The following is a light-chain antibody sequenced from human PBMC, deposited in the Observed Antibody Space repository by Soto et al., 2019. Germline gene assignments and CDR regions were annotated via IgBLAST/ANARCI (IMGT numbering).Light chain of an antibody. Sequence: QSALTQPASVSGSPGQSITISCTGTSSDIGACNCVSWYQQHPGKAPKLIIYDVDNRASGVSNRFSGSKSDNTASLTISGLQAEDECDFYCSSYTTTATLVVFGGGTKLTVL. V-gene: IGLV2-14*01. CDR3: SSYTTTATLVV. CDR1: SSDIGACNC. J-gene: IGLJ2*01. CDR2: DVD.